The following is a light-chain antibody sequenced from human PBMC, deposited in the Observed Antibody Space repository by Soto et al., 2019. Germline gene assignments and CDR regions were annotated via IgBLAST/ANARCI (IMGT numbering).Light chain of an antibody. CDR2: KAS. J-gene: IGKJ1*01. V-gene: IGKV1-5*03. CDR3: QQYNTYPRT. CDR1: QSISGW. Sequence: DIHMSQSPSTLSASLGDSVTITSRASQSISGWLAWYQQRPGKAPKLLIYKASSLESGVPSRFSGSGSGTEFTLTISSLQPDDVATYYCQQYNTYPRTFGQGTKVDIK.